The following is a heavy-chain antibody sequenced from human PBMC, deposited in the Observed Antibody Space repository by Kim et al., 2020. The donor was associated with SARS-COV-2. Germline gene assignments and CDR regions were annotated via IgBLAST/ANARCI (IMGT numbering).Heavy chain of an antibody. D-gene: IGHD2-21*01. CDR3: STCGAIMPNDGIGAC. V-gene: IGHV3-7*01. J-gene: IGHJ4*02. Sequence: DSVKGRFRISRDNAKDSLYLQMNSLRVEDTAVYYCSTCGAIMPNDGIGACWGQGTLVTVSS.